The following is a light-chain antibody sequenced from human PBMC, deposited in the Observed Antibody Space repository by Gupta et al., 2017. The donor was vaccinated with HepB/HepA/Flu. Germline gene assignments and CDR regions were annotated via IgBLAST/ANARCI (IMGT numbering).Light chain of an antibody. Sequence: DVVMTQSPLSLPVTPGEPASISCRSSQSLLHTNGNNYLEWYLQRPGQSPQLLIYLASNRASGVPDRFSGSGSGTDFTLKISRVEAEDVGVYYCMQDLQMWTFGQGTKVEIK. CDR2: LAS. V-gene: IGKV2-28*01. CDR3: MQDLQMWT. CDR1: QSLLHTNGNNY. J-gene: IGKJ1*01.